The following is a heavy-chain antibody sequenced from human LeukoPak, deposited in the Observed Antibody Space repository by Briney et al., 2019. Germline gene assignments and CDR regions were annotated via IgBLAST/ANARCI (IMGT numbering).Heavy chain of an antibody. CDR2: ISGSGSDI. Sequence: PGGSLRLSCAASGFTFSDYYMSWIRQAPGKGLECLSYISGSGSDINYVDFVKGRFTVSRDNAKNSLYLQMNSLRAEDTAVYYCVKTARHHDYWGQGTLVTVSS. V-gene: IGHV3-11*01. CDR1: GFTFSDYY. CDR3: VKTARHHDY. J-gene: IGHJ4*02.